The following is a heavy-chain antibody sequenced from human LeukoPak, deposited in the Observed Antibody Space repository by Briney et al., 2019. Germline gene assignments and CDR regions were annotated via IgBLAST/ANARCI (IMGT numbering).Heavy chain of an antibody. V-gene: IGHV1-3*01. Sequence: ASVNVSCKASGYTFTSYAMHWVRQAPGQRLEWMGWINAGNGNTKYSQKFQGRVTITRDTSASTAYMELSSLRSEDTAVYYCARRPLLWFGESPRYFDYWGQGTLVTVSS. J-gene: IGHJ4*02. D-gene: IGHD3-10*01. CDR1: GYTFTSYA. CDR2: INAGNGNT. CDR3: ARRPLLWFGESPRYFDY.